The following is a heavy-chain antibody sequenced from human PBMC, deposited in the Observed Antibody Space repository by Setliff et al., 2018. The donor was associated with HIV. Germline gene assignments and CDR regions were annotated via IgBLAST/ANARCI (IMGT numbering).Heavy chain of an antibody. CDR1: GGSISGTNYV. CDR2: INHGGGT. V-gene: IGHV4-39*07. J-gene: IGHJ4*01. D-gene: IGHD3-16*01. CDR3: ARLGDFSYNSYHLYAFDF. Sequence: SETLSLTCTVYGGSISGTNYVWGWIRQTPRKGLEWVGSINHGGGTYYSPSLESRVAISVDTSKNQFSLHFQSVTAADTAIYFCARLGDFSYNSYHLYAFDFWGHGALVTVSS.